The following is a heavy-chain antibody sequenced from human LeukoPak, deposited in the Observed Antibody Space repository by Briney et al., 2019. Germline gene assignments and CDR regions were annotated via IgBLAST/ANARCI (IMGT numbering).Heavy chain of an antibody. CDR1: GGSISSYY. V-gene: IGHV4-59*01. CDR2: IHYSGRT. J-gene: IGHJ6*03. Sequence: SETLSLTCIVSGGSISSYYWSWIRQSPGKGLEWIANIHYSGRTNYNPSLKSRVAISLDMPKNQISLKLRSVTAADTAVYHCARGKDFWSGYYGYYMDVWGKGITVTVSS. CDR3: ARGKDFWSGYYGYYMDV. D-gene: IGHD3-3*01.